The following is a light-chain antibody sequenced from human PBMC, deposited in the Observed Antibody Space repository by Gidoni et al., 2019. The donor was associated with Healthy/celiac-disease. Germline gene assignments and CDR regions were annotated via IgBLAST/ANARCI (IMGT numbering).Light chain of an antibody. CDR3: QQSYSTPIYA. CDR1: QSISSY. V-gene: IGKV1-39*01. J-gene: IGKJ3*01. CDR2: AAS. Sequence: DIQMIKSPSSLSASVGDRVTITCRASQSISSYLNCYQQKPGKAPKRLIYAASSLQSGVPSRFSGSSSGTDFTPTISSLQPEDVATYYCQQSYSTPIYAFGPGTKVDIK.